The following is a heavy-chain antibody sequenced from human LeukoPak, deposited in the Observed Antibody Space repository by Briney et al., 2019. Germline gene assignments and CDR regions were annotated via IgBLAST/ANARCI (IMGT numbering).Heavy chain of an antibody. CDR1: GLPFSSLA. Sequence: PGGSLKLSCAASGLPFSSLAMHWARQAPGKGLEGGAVISYDGSNKYYADSVKGRFTISRDNSKNTLYLQMNSLRAEDTAVYYCARGSPTMIVVVIPLDYWGQGTLVTVSS. CDR2: ISYDGSNK. CDR3: ARGSPTMIVVVIPLDY. J-gene: IGHJ4*02. D-gene: IGHD3-22*01. V-gene: IGHV3-30-3*01.